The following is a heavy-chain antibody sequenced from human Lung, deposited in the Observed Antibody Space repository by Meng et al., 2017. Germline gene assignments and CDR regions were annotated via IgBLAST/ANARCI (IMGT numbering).Heavy chain of an antibody. V-gene: IGHV1-2*06. CDR1: GDNFPDYY. D-gene: IGHD6-25*01. CDR2: INPKSGDT. J-gene: IGHJ4*02. CDR3: ARDEDISAAGKLFGDY. Sequence: QGQLVQSGAEVKKPGDAVKVSCKPSGDNFPDYYIHWVRRAPGQGLEWMGRINPKSGDTHYAQKFQARVTMTGDTSISTAYMELSGLRSDDTAMYYCARDEDISAAGKLFGDYWGQGTLVTVSS.